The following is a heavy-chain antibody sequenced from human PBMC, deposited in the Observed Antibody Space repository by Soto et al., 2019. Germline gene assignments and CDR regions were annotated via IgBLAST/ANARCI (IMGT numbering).Heavy chain of an antibody. J-gene: IGHJ4*02. D-gene: IGHD3-3*01. CDR1: GFTFSSYA. CDR2: ISGSGGST. Sequence: GGSLRLSCAASGFTFSSYAMSWVRQAPGKGLEWVSAISGSGGSTYYADSVKGRFTISRDNSKNTLYLQMNSLRAEDTAVYYCAKDLQVLRFLEWLLSPFDYWGQGTLVTVSS. V-gene: IGHV3-23*01. CDR3: AKDLQVLRFLEWLLSPFDY.